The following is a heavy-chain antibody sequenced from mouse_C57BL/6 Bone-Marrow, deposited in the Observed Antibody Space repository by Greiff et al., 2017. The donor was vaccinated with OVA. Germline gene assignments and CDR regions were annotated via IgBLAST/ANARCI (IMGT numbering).Heavy chain of an antibody. CDR3: AKYLLAFGY. V-gene: IGHV14-2*01. CDR1: GFNINDYY. CDR2: IDPEDGET. Sequence: VQLQQSGAELVKPGASVKLSCTASGFNINDYYMHWVKQRTEQGLEWIGRIDPEDGETKYAQKFQGKATIPADTSSNTAYLQLSSLTSEDTAVYCCAKYLLAFGYWGQGTTLTVSS. D-gene: IGHD2-1*01. J-gene: IGHJ2*01.